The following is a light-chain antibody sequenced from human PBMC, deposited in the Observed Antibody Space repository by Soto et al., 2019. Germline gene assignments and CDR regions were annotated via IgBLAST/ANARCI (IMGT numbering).Light chain of an antibody. CDR3: QQLNSYPEWT. CDR2: AAY. CDR1: KGISSY. V-gene: IGKV1-9*01. J-gene: IGKJ1*01. Sequence: DIQLTQSPCFLSASVGDRVTITCRASKGISSYLAWYQQKQGKAPKLLIYAAYPFQSGVPSRFSGSGSGTEFTLTISSLQPEDFATYYCQQLNSYPEWTFGQGTKVEIK.